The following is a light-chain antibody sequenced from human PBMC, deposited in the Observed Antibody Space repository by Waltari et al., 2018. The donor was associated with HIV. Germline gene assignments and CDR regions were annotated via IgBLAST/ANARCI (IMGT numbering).Light chain of an antibody. J-gene: IGKJ1*01. CDR1: QDIRNN. V-gene: IGKV1-17*02. Sequence: DIQLTQSPSSLSASVRDRVTITCQESQDIRNNLVFYHQKLETAPKRLIYAASTLHSGVPSRFSGSGSGTEFTLTSSNLQPEDFATYYCLQHNNYPQTFGQGTKVEI. CDR2: AAS. CDR3: LQHNNYPQT.